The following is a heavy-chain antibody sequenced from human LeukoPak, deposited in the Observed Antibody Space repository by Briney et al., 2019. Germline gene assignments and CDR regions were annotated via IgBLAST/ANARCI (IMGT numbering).Heavy chain of an antibody. D-gene: IGHD4-17*01. CDR2: ISSGGSTI. V-gene: IGHV3-48*02. Sequence: GESLRLSCSASIFTFSSYSLHWPRHAPGKGRVWVSYISSGGSTIYYADSVKGRFTISRDNARNSLYLQMDSLRDEDTAVYYCARDGYGDYLFDYWGQGTLVTVSS. CDR1: IFTFSSYS. J-gene: IGHJ4*02. CDR3: ARDGYGDYLFDY.